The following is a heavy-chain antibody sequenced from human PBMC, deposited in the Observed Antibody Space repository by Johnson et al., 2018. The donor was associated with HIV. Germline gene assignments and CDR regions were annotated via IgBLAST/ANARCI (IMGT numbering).Heavy chain of an antibody. CDR3: TKDIFGGSNLHAFDI. Sequence: VQLVESGGGVVRPGGSLRLSCAASGFIFDDYAMHWVRQAPGKGLEWVSGISWNSGRIGYADSVTGLFTISRDNAKNSLYLQMHSLRTEDTALYYGTKDIFGGSNLHAFDIWGQGTMVTVSS. V-gene: IGHV3-9*01. D-gene: IGHD3-16*01. J-gene: IGHJ3*02. CDR2: ISWNSGRI. CDR1: GFIFDDYA.